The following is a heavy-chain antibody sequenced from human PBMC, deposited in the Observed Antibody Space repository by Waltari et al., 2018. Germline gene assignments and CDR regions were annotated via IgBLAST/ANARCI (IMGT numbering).Heavy chain of an antibody. CDR1: GDSFSGYF. CDR3: ARGPMLDYGAHTGHYYYGMDV. CDR2: ISHSGSA. V-gene: IGHV4-34*01. D-gene: IGHD4-17*01. Sequence: QVQLQQWGAGLLKPSETLSLTCAVYGDSFSGYFWTWIRQPPGKGLAWIAEISHSGSAHYSRSLKGGVPISLDRSRKQFSLKLSSVTAADTSVYDCARGPMLDYGAHTGHYYYGMDVWGQGTTVTVPS. J-gene: IGHJ6*02.